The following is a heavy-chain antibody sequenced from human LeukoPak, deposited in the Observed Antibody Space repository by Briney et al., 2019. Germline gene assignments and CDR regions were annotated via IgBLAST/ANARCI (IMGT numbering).Heavy chain of an antibody. J-gene: IGHJ1*01. CDR1: GLTFSSYS. D-gene: IGHD2-15*01. Sequence: GGSLRLSCAASGLTFSSYSMNWVRQAPGKGLEWVSSISSSSSYIYYADSVKGRFTISRDNAKNSLYLQMNSLRAEDTAVYYCARDPGYCSGGSCYAEYFQHWGQGTLVTVSS. V-gene: IGHV3-21*01. CDR2: ISSSSSYI. CDR3: ARDPGYCSGGSCYAEYFQH.